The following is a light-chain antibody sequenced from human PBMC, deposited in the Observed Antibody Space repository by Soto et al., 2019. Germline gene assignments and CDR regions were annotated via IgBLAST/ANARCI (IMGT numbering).Light chain of an antibody. V-gene: IGLV1-44*01. CDR2: RSN. Sequence: QPVLTQPPSASGTPGQRVTISCSGGSSNIGGNAVNWYQQLPGTAPKLLIYRSNQRPSGVPDRFSGSKSGTSASLAISGLQSEDEADYYCASWDDSLNVVFGGGTQLTVL. J-gene: IGLJ3*02. CDR3: ASWDDSLNVV. CDR1: SSNIGGNA.